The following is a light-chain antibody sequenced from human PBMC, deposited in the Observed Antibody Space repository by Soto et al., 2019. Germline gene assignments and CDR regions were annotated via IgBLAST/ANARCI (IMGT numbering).Light chain of an antibody. CDR1: SDDVGGHNY. CDR2: DVS. J-gene: IGLJ2*01. CDR3: SSYASSSTVV. V-gene: IGLV2-14*01. Sequence: QSALTQPASVSGSPGQSITISCSGTSDDVGGHNYVSWYQQHPGEAPKLIIYDVSNRPSGVSNRFSGSKSGNTASLTISGLQAEDEADYYCSSYASSSTVVFGGGTKLTVL.